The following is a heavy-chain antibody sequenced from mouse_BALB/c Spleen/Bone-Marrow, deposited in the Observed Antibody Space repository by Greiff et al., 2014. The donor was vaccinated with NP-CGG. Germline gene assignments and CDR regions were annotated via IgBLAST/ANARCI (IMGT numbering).Heavy chain of an antibody. CDR2: IDPENGDT. V-gene: IGHV14-4*02. CDR3: NARGDYDFDCFDY. CDR1: GFNIKDYY. J-gene: IGHJ2*01. Sequence: VQLQQSGAELVRSGASVKLSCTASGFNIKDYYMHWVKQRPEQGLEWIGWIDPENGDTEYAPKFQGKATMTADTSSNTAYLQLSSLTSEDTAVYYCNARGDYDFDCFDYWGQGTTLTVCS. D-gene: IGHD2-4*01.